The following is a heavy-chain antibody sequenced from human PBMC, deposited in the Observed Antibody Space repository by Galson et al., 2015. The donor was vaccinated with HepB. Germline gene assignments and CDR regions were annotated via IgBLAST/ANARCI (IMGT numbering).Heavy chain of an antibody. V-gene: IGHV3-15*01. CDR1: GFTFTNAW. CDR3: TSILDNYYGSGSYEW. D-gene: IGHD3-10*01. CDR2: IKSEIDGATT. Sequence: LRLSCAASGFTFTNAWMSWVRQIPGKGLEWVALIKSEIDGATTEYAAPVKGRFYISRDDLKNTLFLQMNSLKTEDTAVYYCTSILDNYYGSGSYEWWGQGTLVTVSS. J-gene: IGHJ4*02.